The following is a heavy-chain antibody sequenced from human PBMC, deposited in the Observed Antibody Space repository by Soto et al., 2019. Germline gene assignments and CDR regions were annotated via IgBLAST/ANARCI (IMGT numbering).Heavy chain of an antibody. CDR1: GFTVSSNF. CDR2: IYSGGST. CDR3: AREGYGMDV. Sequence: EVQLVESGGGLIQPGGSLRLSCAASGFTVSSNFMNWVRQAPGKGLEWVSVIYSGGSTYYADSVKGRFTISRDKSRSTLYLQMNSLRAEDTAVYYCAREGYGMDVWGQGTTVTVSS. J-gene: IGHJ6*02. V-gene: IGHV3-53*01.